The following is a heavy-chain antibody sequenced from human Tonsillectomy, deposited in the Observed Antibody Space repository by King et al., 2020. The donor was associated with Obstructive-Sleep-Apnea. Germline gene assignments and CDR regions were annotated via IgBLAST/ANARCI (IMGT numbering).Heavy chain of an antibody. CDR3: ARGSSRSFDI. CDR1: GYTFSSAE. Sequence: QLVQSGAEVQKPGASVKVSCKASGYTFSSAEIHWVRQAPGQGLEWMGWMNPNSGNTAYVQKFQGRVTMTRNPSINTALMELSSLRSTDTAVYFCARGSSRSFDIWGQGTLVTVS. J-gene: IGHJ4*02. CDR2: MNPNSGNT. D-gene: IGHD6-13*01. V-gene: IGHV1-8*01.